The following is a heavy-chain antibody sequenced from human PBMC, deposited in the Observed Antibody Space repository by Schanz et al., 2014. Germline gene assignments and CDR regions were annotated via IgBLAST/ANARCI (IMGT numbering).Heavy chain of an antibody. D-gene: IGHD6-13*01. CDR3: ARDGVDAAAGGNY. Sequence: QVQLVQSGAEVKKPGASVKVSCKASGYTFVSYSMHWVRQAPGQGLEWMGIINPSGGGTSYALRFQDRVTVTRDTPRSTVYMELSSLRSEDTAVYYCARDGVDAAAGGNYWGQGTLVTVSS. V-gene: IGHV1-46*03. J-gene: IGHJ4*02. CDR2: INPSGGGT. CDR1: GYTFVSYS.